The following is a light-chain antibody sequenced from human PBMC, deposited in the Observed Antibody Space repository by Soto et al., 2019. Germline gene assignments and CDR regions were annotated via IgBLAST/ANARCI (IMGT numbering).Light chain of an antibody. Sequence: QSVLTQSSSASASLGSSVKLTCTLSSGHSSYIIAWHQQQPGKAPRYLMKLEGSGSYNKGSGVPDRFSGSSSGADRYLTISNTQFEDEADYYCETWDSNTHTVFGGGPQLTVL. V-gene: IGLV4-60*02. CDR2: LEGSGSY. J-gene: IGLJ3*02. CDR3: ETWDSNTHTV. CDR1: SGHSSYI.